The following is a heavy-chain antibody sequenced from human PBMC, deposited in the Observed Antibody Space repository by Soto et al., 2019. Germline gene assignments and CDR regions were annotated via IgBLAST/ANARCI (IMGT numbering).Heavy chain of an antibody. V-gene: IGHV3-13*01. J-gene: IGHJ2*01. CDR3: ARETAYWYFDL. CDR2: IGTAGDT. Sequence: GGSLRLSCGASGFTFSSYDMHWVRQATGKGLEWVSAIGTAGDTYYPGSVKGRFTISRENAKNSLYLQMNSLRAGDTAVYYCARETAYWYFDLWGRGTLVTVSS. CDR1: GFTFSSYD.